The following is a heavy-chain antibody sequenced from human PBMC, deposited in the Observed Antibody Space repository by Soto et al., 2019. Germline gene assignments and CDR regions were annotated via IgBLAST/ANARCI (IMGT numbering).Heavy chain of an antibody. CDR3: ARVKYYDRVLWWFDP. D-gene: IGHD3-10*02. J-gene: IGHJ5*02. CDR1: GYTVTSYY. Sequence: ASVKVSCKASGYTVTSYYMHWVRQAPGQGLEWMGIINPSGGSTSYAQKFQGRVTMTRDTSTSTVYMELSSLRSEDTAVYYCARVKYYDRVLWWFDPWGKGTLVTVSS. CDR2: INPSGGST. V-gene: IGHV1-46*01.